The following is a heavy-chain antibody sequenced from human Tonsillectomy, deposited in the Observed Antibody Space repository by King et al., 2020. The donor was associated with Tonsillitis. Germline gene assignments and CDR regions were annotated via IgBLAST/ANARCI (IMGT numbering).Heavy chain of an antibody. CDR1: GFTFSSYD. D-gene: IGHD3-10*01. Sequence: EVQLVESGGGLGKPGGSLRLSCAASGFTFSSYDLNWVRRAPGKGLEWVSSIDSSSSTIYYADSVKGRFTISRDNAKNSLYLQMNSLRGEDTAVYYCARYGGGSFDYWGQGTLVTVSS. J-gene: IGHJ4*02. CDR2: IDSSSSTI. V-gene: IGHV3-21*01. CDR3: ARYGGGSFDY.